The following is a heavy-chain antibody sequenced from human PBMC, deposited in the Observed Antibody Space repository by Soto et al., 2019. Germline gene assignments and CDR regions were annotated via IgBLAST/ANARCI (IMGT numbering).Heavy chain of an antibody. CDR2: ISGSGTTP. V-gene: IGHV3-23*04. D-gene: IGHD3-3*01. CDR3: AIPGVLIPRHYFYGMDV. CDR1: GFTFNSYD. J-gene: IGHJ6*02. Sequence: EVQLVDSGGGLVQPGDSLRLSCVASGFTFNSYDMNWVRQAPGEGLEWVSGISGSGTTPYYADSVRGRFTISRDNSKNTLYLQIDKLRAEDTAVYYCAIPGVLIPRHYFYGMDVWGQGNTVTVSS.